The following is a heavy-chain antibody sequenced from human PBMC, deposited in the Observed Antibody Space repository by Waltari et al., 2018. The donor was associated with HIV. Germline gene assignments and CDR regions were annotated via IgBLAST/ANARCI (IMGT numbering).Heavy chain of an antibody. CDR2: ISWNSGSI. Sequence: EVQLVESGGGLVQPGRSLRLSCAASGFTFDDYAMHWVRQAPGKGLEWVSGISWNSGSIGYADSVKGRFTISRDNAKNSLYLQMNSLRAEDTALYYCAKGQEWLLYANFDYWGQGTLVTVSS. V-gene: IGHV3-9*01. CDR3: AKGQEWLLYANFDY. D-gene: IGHD3-3*01. J-gene: IGHJ4*02. CDR1: GFTFDDYA.